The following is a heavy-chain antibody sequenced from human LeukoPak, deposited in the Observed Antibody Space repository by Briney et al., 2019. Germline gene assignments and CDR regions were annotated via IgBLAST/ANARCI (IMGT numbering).Heavy chain of an antibody. CDR2: FDPEDGET. CDR1: GYTLTELS. CDR3: ATNSGWFHLPVGPNYYYYGMDV. J-gene: IGHJ6*02. D-gene: IGHD2-15*01. V-gene: IGHV1-24*01. Sequence: GASVKVSCKVSGYTLTELSMHWVRQAPGKGLEWMGGFDPEDGETIYAQKFQGRVTMTEDTSTDTAYMELSSLRSEDTAVYYCATNSGWFHLPVGPNYYYYGMDVWGQGTTVTVSS.